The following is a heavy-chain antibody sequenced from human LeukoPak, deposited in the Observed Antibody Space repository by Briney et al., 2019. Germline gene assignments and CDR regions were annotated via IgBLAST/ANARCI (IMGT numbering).Heavy chain of an antibody. V-gene: IGHV4-59*01. D-gene: IGHD2-21*01. CDR2: IYYTGSA. CDR3: ARCTGVVRGLDY. CDR1: GGSFSGFY. J-gene: IGHJ4*02. Sequence: SETLSLTCAVFGGSFSGFYWNWIRQPPGKGPEWIGYIYYTGSANYNPSLKSRVTISGDTSKNQFSLNLTSVAAADTAVYYCARCTGVVRGLDYWGQGTLVTVSS.